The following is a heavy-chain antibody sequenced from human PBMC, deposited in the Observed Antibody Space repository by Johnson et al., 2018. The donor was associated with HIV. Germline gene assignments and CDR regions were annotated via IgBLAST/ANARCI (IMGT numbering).Heavy chain of an antibody. Sequence: VQLMESVGGLVQPGESLRLSCTASGFSFSNYWMHWVRQAPGKGLVWVSRINSDGGTTDYADSVKDRFTISRDNAKNTLYLQMNSLRAEDTAVYYCAKDSERGYSYGWCGFDIWGQGTMVTVSS. V-gene: IGHV3-74*01. J-gene: IGHJ3*02. CDR2: INSDGGTT. CDR3: AKDSERGYSYGWCGFDI. CDR1: GFSFSNYW. D-gene: IGHD5-18*01.